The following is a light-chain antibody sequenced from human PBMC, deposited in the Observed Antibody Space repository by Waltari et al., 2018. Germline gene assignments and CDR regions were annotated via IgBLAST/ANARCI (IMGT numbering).Light chain of an antibody. CDR1: RSDVGGYNY. CDR3: SSYTSSSTV. CDR2: EVS. J-gene: IGLJ2*01. V-gene: IGLV2-14*01. Sequence: QTALTQPASVSGSPGQSITISCTGSRSDVGGYNYVSWYQKHPGKAPKLMIYEVSNRPSGVSNRFSGSKSGNTASLTISGLQAEDEADYYCSSYTSSSTVFGGGTKLTVL.